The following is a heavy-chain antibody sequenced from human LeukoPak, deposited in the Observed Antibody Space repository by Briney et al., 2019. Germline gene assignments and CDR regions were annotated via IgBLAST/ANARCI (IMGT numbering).Heavy chain of an antibody. CDR1: GYTFTGYY. D-gene: IGHD3-10*01. CDR3: VRRPDYYGSGTTDY. Sequence: GASVKVSCKASGYTFTGYYMHWVRQAPGQGLEWMGWINPNSGGTNYAQKFQGRVTMTRDTSISTAYMELSRLRSDDTAVYYCVRRPDYYGSGTTDYWGQGTLVTVSS. J-gene: IGHJ4*02. V-gene: IGHV1-2*02. CDR2: INPNSGGT.